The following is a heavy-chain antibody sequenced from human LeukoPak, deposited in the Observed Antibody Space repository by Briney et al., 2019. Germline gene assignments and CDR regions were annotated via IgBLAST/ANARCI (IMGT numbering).Heavy chain of an antibody. CDR2: IYYSGST. Sequence: SETLSLTCTVSGGSISSYYWSWIRQPPGKGLEWIGYIYYSGSTNYNPSLKSRVTISVDTSKNQFSLKLSSVTAADTAVYYCAGWAVGLDNYYDSSTDDYWGQGTLVTVSS. CDR1: GGSISSYY. D-gene: IGHD3-22*01. CDR3: AGWAVGLDNYYDSSTDDY. V-gene: IGHV4-59*01. J-gene: IGHJ4*02.